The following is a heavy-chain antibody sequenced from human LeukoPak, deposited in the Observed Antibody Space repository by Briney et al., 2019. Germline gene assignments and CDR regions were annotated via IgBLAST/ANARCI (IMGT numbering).Heavy chain of an antibody. D-gene: IGHD1-1*01. Sequence: ASVKVSCKASGYTFTSYGISWVRQAPGQGLGGVGWISAYNGNTNYAQKLQGRVTMTTDTSTSTAYMELRSLRSDDTAVYYCARHTTGTTYWFDPWGQGTPVIVSS. V-gene: IGHV1-18*01. CDR1: GYTFTSYG. CDR2: ISAYNGNT. CDR3: ARHTTGTTYWFDP. J-gene: IGHJ5*02.